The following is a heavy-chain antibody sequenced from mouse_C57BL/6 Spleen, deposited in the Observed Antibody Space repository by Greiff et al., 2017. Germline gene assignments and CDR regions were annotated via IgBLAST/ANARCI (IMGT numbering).Heavy chain of an antibody. V-gene: IGHV1-55*01. CDR3: ARRGAQATFAY. D-gene: IGHD3-2*02. CDR2: IYPGSGST. CDR1: GYTFTSYW. Sequence: QVQLKQPGAELVKPGASVKMSCKASGYTFTSYWITWVKQRPGQGLEWIGEIYPGSGSTNYNEKFKSKATLTVDTSSSTAYMQLSSLTSEDSAVYYCARRGAQATFAYWGQGTLVTVSA. J-gene: IGHJ3*01.